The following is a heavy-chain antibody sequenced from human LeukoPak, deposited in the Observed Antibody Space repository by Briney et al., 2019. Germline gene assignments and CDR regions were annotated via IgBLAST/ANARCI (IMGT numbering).Heavy chain of an antibody. Sequence: GASVKVSCKASGYTFTSYGISWVRQAPGQGLEWMRWISAYNGNTNYAQKLQGRVTMTTDTSTSTAYMELRSLRSDDTAVYYCARAVEYSSSWYPKDGATYYYYYMDVWGKGTTVTVSS. CDR1: GYTFTSYG. CDR3: ARAVEYSSSWYPKDGATYYYYYMDV. D-gene: IGHD6-13*01. J-gene: IGHJ6*03. V-gene: IGHV1-18*01. CDR2: ISAYNGNT.